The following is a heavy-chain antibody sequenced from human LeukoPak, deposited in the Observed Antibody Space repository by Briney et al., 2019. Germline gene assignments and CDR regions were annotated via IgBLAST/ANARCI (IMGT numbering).Heavy chain of an antibody. CDR2: IYTSGST. Sequence: SETLSLTCTVSGGSISSYYWSWIRQPAGKGLEWIGRIYTSGSTNYNPSLKSRVTMSVDTSKKQFSLKLRSVTAADTAVYYCARDIGTPYYYDSSGYYSGWFDPWGQGTLVTVSS. J-gene: IGHJ5*02. V-gene: IGHV4-4*07. CDR3: ARDIGTPYYYDSSGYYSGWFDP. CDR1: GGSISSYY. D-gene: IGHD3-22*01.